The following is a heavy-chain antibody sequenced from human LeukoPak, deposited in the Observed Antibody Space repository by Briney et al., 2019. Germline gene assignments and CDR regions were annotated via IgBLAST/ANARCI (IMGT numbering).Heavy chain of an antibody. D-gene: IGHD6-13*01. CDR1: GFTFSSYG. V-gene: IGHV3-30*18. CDR2: ISYDGSNK. J-gene: IGHJ4*02. Sequence: GGSLRLSCAASGFTFSSYGMHWVRQAPGKGLEWVAVISYDGSNKYYADSAKGRFTISRDNSKNTLYLQMNSLRAEDTAVYYCAKSGSSWYSFDYWGQGTLVTVSS. CDR3: AKSGSSWYSFDY.